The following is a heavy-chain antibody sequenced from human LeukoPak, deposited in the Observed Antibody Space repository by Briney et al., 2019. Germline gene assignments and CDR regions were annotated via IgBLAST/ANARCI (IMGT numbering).Heavy chain of an antibody. V-gene: IGHV4-61*02. J-gene: IGHJ5*02. CDR1: GGSISSSGYY. Sequence: SETLSLTRTVSGGSISSSGYYWSWIRQPAGKGLEWIGRIYTSGSTNYNPSLRSRVAMSVDTSKNQFSLKLSSVTAADTAVYYCAREITIFGVVPAWFDPWGQGTLVTVSS. CDR2: IYTSGST. D-gene: IGHD3-3*01. CDR3: AREITIFGVVPAWFDP.